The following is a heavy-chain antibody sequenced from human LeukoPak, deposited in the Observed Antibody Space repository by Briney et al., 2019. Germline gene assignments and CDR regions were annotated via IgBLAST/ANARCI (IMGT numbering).Heavy chain of an antibody. J-gene: IGHJ6*03. D-gene: IGHD5-24*01. Sequence: KASQTLSLTCTVSGDSISSGSYYWSWIRQPAGKGLEWIGRIYISENTNYNPSLKGRVTIALDTSKNQFSLKLSSVTAADTAVYYCARDGYNYDSYYYMDVWGKGTTVTISS. CDR3: ARDGYNYDSYYYMDV. CDR2: IYISENT. V-gene: IGHV4-61*02. CDR1: GDSISSGSYY.